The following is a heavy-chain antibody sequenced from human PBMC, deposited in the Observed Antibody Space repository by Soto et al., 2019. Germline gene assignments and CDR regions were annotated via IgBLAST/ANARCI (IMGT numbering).Heavy chain of an antibody. CDR3: ARDMGIVVVPASYYYGMDV. V-gene: IGHV6-1*01. CDR2: TYYRSKWYN. D-gene: IGHD2-2*03. Sequence: SQTLSLTGAISGDSVSSNSAAWNWIRQSPSRGLKWLGRTYYRSKWYNDYAVSVKSRITINPDTSKNQFSLQLNSVTPEDTAVYYCARDMGIVVVPASYYYGMDVWGQGTTVTVSS. CDR1: GDSVSSNSAA. J-gene: IGHJ6*02.